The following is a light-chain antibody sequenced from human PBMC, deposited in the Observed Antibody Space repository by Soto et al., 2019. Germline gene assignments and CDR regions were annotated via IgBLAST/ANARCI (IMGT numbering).Light chain of an antibody. V-gene: IGKV3-20*01. J-gene: IGKJ1*01. Sequence: ESVLTQSPGTLSLSPGERATLSCRASQSVSSSDLAWYQQKPGQAPRLLIYGASSRATGIPDRFSGSGSGTDFTLTISRLEPEDFAVYYCQQYGSSPPWTFGQGTKVEIK. CDR1: QSVSSSD. CDR3: QQYGSSPPWT. CDR2: GAS.